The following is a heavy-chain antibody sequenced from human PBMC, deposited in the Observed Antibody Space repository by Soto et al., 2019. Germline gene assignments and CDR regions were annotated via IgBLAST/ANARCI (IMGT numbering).Heavy chain of an antibody. D-gene: IGHD3-10*01. CDR2: ISSSGDST. Sequence: EVQLLESGGDLVQPAESLSLSCAASGFTFINYDMNWVRQAPGKGLEWVPCISSSGDSTYYADSVKGRFTVSRDNSKNTLYLQMGSLRAEDTALYYCARYYESGSYNHYYGMDVWGQGTTVTVSS. J-gene: IGHJ6*02. CDR3: ARYYESGSYNHYYGMDV. CDR1: GFTFINYD. V-gene: IGHV3-23*01.